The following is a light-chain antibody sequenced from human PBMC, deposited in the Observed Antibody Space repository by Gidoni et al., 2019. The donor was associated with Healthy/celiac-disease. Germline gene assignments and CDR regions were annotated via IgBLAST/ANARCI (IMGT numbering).Light chain of an antibody. CDR1: QSVSSY. Sequence: EIVLTQSPATLSLSPGERATLSCRASQSVSSYLAWYQQKPGQAPRLLIYNASNRATGIPARFSDSGSGTDFTLTISSLEPEDFAVYYCQQRSNWLSLTFGGGTKVEIK. CDR2: NAS. V-gene: IGKV3-11*01. J-gene: IGKJ4*01. CDR3: QQRSNWLSLT.